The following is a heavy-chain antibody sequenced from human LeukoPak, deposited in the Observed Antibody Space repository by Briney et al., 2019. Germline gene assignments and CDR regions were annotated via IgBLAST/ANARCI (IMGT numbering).Heavy chain of an antibody. CDR1: GGSISSYY. Sequence: KPSETLSLTCTVSGGSISSYYWSWLRQPPGKGLEWIGYIYYSGSTNYNPSLESRVTISVEMSKNQFSLKVSSVTAADTAVYYCARHSSLGHFDLWGQGTLVTVSS. J-gene: IGHJ4*02. V-gene: IGHV4-59*08. CDR3: ARHSSLGHFDL. CDR2: IYYSGST.